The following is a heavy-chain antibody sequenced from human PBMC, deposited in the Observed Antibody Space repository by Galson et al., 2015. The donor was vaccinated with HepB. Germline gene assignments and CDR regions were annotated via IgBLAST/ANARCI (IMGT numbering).Heavy chain of an antibody. Sequence: SVKVSCKASGYTFTSYGISWVRQAPGQGLEWMGWISAYNGNTNYAQKLQGRVTMTTDTSTSTAYMELRSLRSDDTAVYYCARGPYYYDSSGYEIFDYWGQGTLVTVSS. J-gene: IGHJ4*02. V-gene: IGHV1-18*01. CDR3: ARGPYYYDSSGYEIFDY. D-gene: IGHD3-22*01. CDR1: GYTFTSYG. CDR2: ISAYNGNT.